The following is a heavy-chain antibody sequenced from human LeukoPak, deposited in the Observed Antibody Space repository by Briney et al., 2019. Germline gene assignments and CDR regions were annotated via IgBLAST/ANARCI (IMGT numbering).Heavy chain of an antibody. CDR1: GGTFSSYA. J-gene: IGHJ5*02. Sequence: ASVKVSCKASGGTFSSYAISWVRQAPGQGLEWMGGIIPIFGTANYAQKFQGRVTITADESTSTAYMELSSLRSDDTAVYYCARLSTTRFDPWGQGTLVTVSS. CDR3: ARLSTTRFDP. CDR2: IIPIFGTA. D-gene: IGHD4-17*01. V-gene: IGHV1-69*13.